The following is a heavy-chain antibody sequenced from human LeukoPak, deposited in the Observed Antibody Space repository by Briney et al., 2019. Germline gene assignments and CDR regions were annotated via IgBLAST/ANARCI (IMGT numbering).Heavy chain of an antibody. J-gene: IGHJ4*02. V-gene: IGHV3-23*01. CDR1: GFTFSNYA. D-gene: IGHD6-19*01. Sequence: PGGSLRLSCEASGFTFSNYAMSWVRQVPGKGLEWVSVITNSGGATYYADSVKGRFTISRDNSKNTLYLQMNSLRAEDTAVYYCAKEAVAGTSDFDYWGQGTLVTVSS. CDR2: ITNSGGAT. CDR3: AKEAVAGTSDFDY.